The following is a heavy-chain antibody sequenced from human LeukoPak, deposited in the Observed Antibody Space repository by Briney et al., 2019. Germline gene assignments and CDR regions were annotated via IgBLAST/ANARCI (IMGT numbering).Heavy chain of an antibody. Sequence: GGSLRLSCAASGFTFSSSWMHWVRQAPGKGLVWVSRINSDGSSTSYADSVKGRFTISRDNAKNTLFLQMNSLRAEDTALYYCARDIQRDGYNSDAFDIWGQGTMVTVSS. CDR2: INSDGSST. V-gene: IGHV3-74*01. D-gene: IGHD5-24*01. CDR1: GFTFSSSW. J-gene: IGHJ3*02. CDR3: ARDIQRDGYNSDAFDI.